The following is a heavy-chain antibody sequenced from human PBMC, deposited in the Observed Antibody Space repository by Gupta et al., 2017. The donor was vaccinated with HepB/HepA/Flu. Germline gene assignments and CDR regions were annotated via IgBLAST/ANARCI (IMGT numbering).Heavy chain of an antibody. CDR1: GGSFSGYY. J-gene: IGHJ4*02. Sequence: QVQLQQWGAGLLKPSEALSLTCAVYGGSFSGYYWSWIRQPPGKGLEWIGEINHSGSTNYNPSLKSRVTISVDTSKNQFSLKLSSVTAADTAGYYCARGLNYWGQGTLVTVSS. V-gene: IGHV4-34*01. CDR3: ARGLNY. CDR2: INHSGST.